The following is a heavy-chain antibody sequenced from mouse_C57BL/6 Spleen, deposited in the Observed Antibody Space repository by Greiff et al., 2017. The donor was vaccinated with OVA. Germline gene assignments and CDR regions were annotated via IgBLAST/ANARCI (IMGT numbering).Heavy chain of an antibody. Sequence: VKLMESGPELVKPGASVKLSCKASGYAFSSSWMNWVKQRPGKGLEWIGRIYHGGGDTNYNGKFKGKATLTADKSSSTAYLQLSSLTSEDSEVYDVARCGSAQAGDARDYWGQGTTVTVSS. D-gene: IGHD3-2*02. CDR2: IYHGGGDT. V-gene: IGHV1-82*01. CDR1: GYAFSSSW. CDR3: ARCGSAQAGDARDY. J-gene: IGHJ4*01.